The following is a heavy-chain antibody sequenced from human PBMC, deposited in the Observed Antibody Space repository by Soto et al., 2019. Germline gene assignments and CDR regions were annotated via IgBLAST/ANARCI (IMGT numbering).Heavy chain of an antibody. D-gene: IGHD1-26*01. CDR2: INHSGST. CDR1: GGSFSCYY. Sequence: PSETLSLTCAVYGGSFSCYYWSWIRQPPGKGLEWIGEINHSGSTNYNPSLKSRVTISVDTSKNQFSLKLSSVTAADTAVYYCARGRYSGSYSSGDDYWGQGTLVTVSS. J-gene: IGHJ4*02. V-gene: IGHV4-34*01. CDR3: ARGRYSGSYSSGDDY.